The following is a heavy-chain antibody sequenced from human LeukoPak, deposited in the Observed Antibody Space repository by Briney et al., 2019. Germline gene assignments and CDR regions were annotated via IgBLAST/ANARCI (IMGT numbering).Heavy chain of an antibody. J-gene: IGHJ4*02. V-gene: IGHV4-59*01. D-gene: IGHD3-22*01. CDR1: DGSISSYY. CDR2: IHYSGST. Sequence: SETLSLTCTISDGSISSYYWNWIRQSPGKGLEWIGHIHYSGSTHYNPSLQSRVSISIDTSKRHFSLNLRSVTAVDTAVYYCARWGHFDTSGYFVVDYWGQGTLVTVSS. CDR3: ARWGHFDTSGYFVVDY.